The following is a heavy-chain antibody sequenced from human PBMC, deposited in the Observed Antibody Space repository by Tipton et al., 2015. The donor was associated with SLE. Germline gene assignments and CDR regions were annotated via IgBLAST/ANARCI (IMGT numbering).Heavy chain of an antibody. CDR2: INSDGSTT. Sequence: SLRLSCVASGFTFSTYWMHWVRQAPGKGLVWVSRINSDGSTTTYADSVKGRFTISRDNAKSTLYLQMNRLRPEDTAVYYCAKDMGSWTYALDIWGQGAMVTVSS. V-gene: IGHV3-74*01. CDR3: AKDMGSWTYALDI. CDR1: GFTFSTYW. J-gene: IGHJ3*02. D-gene: IGHD3/OR15-3a*01.